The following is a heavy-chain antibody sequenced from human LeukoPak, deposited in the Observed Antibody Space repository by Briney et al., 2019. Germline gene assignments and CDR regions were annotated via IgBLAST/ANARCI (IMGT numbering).Heavy chain of an antibody. CDR2: ISSSGSTI. CDR3: ASGPQGGLYDSSGYCDY. CDR1: IFTFSDYY. J-gene: IGHJ4*02. D-gene: IGHD3-22*01. V-gene: IGHV3-11*01. Sequence: SGGSLRLSCAASIFTFSDYYMRWIRQAPGKGLEWVSYISSSGSTIYYADSVKGRFTISRDNAKNSLYLQMNSLRAEDTAVYYCASGPQGGLYDSSGYCDYWGQGTRVTVSS.